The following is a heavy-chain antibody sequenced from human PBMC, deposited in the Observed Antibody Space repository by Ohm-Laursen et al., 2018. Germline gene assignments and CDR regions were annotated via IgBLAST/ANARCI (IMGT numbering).Heavy chain of an antibody. CDR3: ARDNLWGGQLVGSYYYYGMDV. D-gene: IGHD6-13*01. CDR2: IYTSGST. CDR1: GGSINSYY. V-gene: IGHV4-4*07. Sequence: PSETLSLTCTVSGGSINSYYWSWIRQPAGKGLEWIGRIYTSGSTNYNPSLKSRVTMSVDTSKNQFSLKLSSVTAADTAVYYCARDNLWGGQLVGSYYYYGMDVWGQGTTVTVSS. J-gene: IGHJ6*02.